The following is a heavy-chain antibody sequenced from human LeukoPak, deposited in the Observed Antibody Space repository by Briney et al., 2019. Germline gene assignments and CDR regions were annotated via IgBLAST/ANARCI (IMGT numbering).Heavy chain of an antibody. CDR2: MNPNSGNT. CDR3: ARGRGGLRLYYYYYYMDV. J-gene: IGHJ6*03. D-gene: IGHD5-12*01. Sequence: ASVRVSCKASGYTFTSYDINWVRQATGQGLEWMGWMNPNSGNTGYAQKFQGRVTMTRNTSISTAYMELSSLRSEDTAVYYCARGRGGLRLYYYYYYMDVWGKGTTVTISS. CDR1: GYTFTSYD. V-gene: IGHV1-8*01.